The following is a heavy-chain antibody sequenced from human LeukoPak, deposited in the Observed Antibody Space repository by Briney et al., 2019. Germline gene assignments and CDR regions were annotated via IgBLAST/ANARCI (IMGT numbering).Heavy chain of an antibody. V-gene: IGHV4-34*01. D-gene: IGHD3-10*01. CDR1: GGSFSGYY. CDR2: INHSGST. Sequence: SETLSLTCAVYGGSFSGYYWSWIRQPPGKGLEWIGEINHSGSTNYNPSLKSRVTISVDTSKNQFSLKLSSVTAADTAVYYCARGPWGYYGSGSYSSYWFDPWGQGTLVTVSS. J-gene: IGHJ5*02. CDR3: ARGPWGYYGSGSYSSYWFDP.